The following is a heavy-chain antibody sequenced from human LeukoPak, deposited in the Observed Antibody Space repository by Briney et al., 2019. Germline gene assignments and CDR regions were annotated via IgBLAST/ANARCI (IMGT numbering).Heavy chain of an antibody. D-gene: IGHD2-15*01. CDR3: AKECSGGSCYGN. CDR1: GFTHSANY. J-gene: IGHJ4*02. Sequence: GGSLRLSCAPSGFTHSANYMSCVRHAPGKGLVGVSAISGSGSSTYSADSVAGRFTISRDNSKNTLYLQMNSLRAEDRAIYYCAKECSGGSCYGNWGQGTLVTVSS. CDR2: ISGSGSST. V-gene: IGHV3-23*01.